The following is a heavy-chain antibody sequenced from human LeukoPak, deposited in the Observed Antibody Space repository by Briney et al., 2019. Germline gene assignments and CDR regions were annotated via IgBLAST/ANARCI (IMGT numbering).Heavy chain of an antibody. J-gene: IGHJ3*02. Sequence: PGGSLRLSCAASGFTVRSNYMSWVRQAPGKGLEWVSVMYSGGSTYYADSVKGRFTISGDNSKNTLYLQMNSLGAEDTAVYYCAHLWFGEGAFDIWGQGTMVTVSS. CDR3: AHLWFGEGAFDI. V-gene: IGHV3-53*01. CDR1: GFTVRSNY. CDR2: MYSGGST. D-gene: IGHD3-10*01.